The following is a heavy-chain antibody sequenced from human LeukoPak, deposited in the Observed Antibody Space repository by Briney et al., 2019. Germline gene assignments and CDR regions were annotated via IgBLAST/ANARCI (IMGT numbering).Heavy chain of an antibody. CDR3: AKGADRYNYAQLDY. J-gene: IGHJ4*02. D-gene: IGHD5-18*01. V-gene: IGHV3-21*01. CDR2: ISSSSSYI. CDR1: GFNFSRHS. Sequence: GGSLRLSCAASGFNFSRHSMNWVRQAPGKGLEWVSYISSSSSYINYSDSVKGRFTISRDNAKNSLYLKMNSLRVEDTAVYYCAKGADRYNYAQLDYWGQGTLVTASS.